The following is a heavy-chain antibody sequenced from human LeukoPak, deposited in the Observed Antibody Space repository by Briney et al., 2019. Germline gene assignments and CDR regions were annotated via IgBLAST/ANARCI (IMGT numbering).Heavy chain of an antibody. Sequence: SVKVSCNSSGGPFSDHGLSWVRHGPGQGLEWRGSIIPMTGTTNYAQKFQGRVTITADGVTSTAYLELSRLRSEDTAIYYCARDSYAYYDVMTGYSHFDDWGQGTLVTVSS. V-gene: IGHV1-69*11. CDR1: GGPFSDHG. D-gene: IGHD3-9*01. J-gene: IGHJ4*02. CDR2: IIPMTGTT. CDR3: ARDSYAYYDVMTGYSHFDD.